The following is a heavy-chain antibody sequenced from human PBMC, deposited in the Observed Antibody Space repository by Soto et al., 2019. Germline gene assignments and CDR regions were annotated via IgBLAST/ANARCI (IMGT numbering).Heavy chain of an antibody. Sequence: KVSCKASGYTFTRNWIGWVRQMPGKGLEWMGIIFPIDSDTRYSPSSQGQVTISADNSISTAYLQWSSLKASDTAIYYCATPGGRDFNAFDVWGQGTMVTVSS. V-gene: IGHV5-51*01. CDR1: GYTFTRNW. CDR2: IFPIDSDT. D-gene: IGHD2-21*02. J-gene: IGHJ3*01. CDR3: ATPGGRDFNAFDV.